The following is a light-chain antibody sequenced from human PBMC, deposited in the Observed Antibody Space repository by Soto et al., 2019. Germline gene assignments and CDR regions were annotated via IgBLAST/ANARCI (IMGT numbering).Light chain of an antibody. CDR2: EVS. J-gene: IGLJ1*01. CDR3: SSYTSSSTLEV. V-gene: IGLV2-14*01. CDR1: SSDVGGYNY. Sequence: QSALTQPASVSGSPGQSITISCTVTSSDVGGYNYVSWYQQHPGKAPKLMIYEVSNRPSGVSNRFSGSKSGNTASLTISGLQAEDEADYYCSSYTSSSTLEVFGTGTKVTVL.